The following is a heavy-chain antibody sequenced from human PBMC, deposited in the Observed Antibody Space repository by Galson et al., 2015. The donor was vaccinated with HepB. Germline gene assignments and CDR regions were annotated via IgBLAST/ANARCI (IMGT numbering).Heavy chain of an antibody. J-gene: IGHJ5*02. CDR1: GGTFSNYA. CDR3: ARGGRVLGYCSSASCPPNWFGP. V-gene: IGHV1-69*13. Sequence: SVKVSCKASGGTFSNYAISWVRQAPGQGLEWMGGIIPIFGTANSAQKFQGRLTITADESTSTAYMELSSLRSEDTAVYYCARGGRVLGYCSSASCPPNWFGPWGQGTLVSVSS. D-gene: IGHD2-2*01. CDR2: IIPIFGTA.